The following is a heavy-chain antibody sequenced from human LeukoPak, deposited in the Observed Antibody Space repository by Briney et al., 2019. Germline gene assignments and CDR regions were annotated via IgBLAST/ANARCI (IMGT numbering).Heavy chain of an antibody. CDR2: ISAYNGNT. CDR3: ARDRSVAAAGHHDY. CDR1: GYTFTSYG. D-gene: IGHD6-13*01. J-gene: IGHJ4*02. V-gene: IGHV1-18*01. Sequence: GASVKVSCKASGYTFTSYGISWVRQAPGQGLEWMGWISAYNGNTNYAQKLQGRVTMTTDTSTSTAYMELRSLRSDDTAVYYCARDRSVAAAGHHDYWGQGTLATVSS.